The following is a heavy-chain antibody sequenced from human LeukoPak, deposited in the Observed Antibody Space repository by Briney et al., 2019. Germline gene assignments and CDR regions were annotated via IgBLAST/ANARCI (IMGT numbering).Heavy chain of an antibody. V-gene: IGHV3-23*01. J-gene: IGHJ3*01. CDR1: GFTFATYG. CDR3: AKDSFIVFGGVGSDDGFAV. Sequence: GGSLRLSCAASGFTFATYGMSWVRQSPGKGLEWVSVVGDSADTTHYADSVKGRFFISRDNSKNTVHLQMNSLRAEDTAVYYCAKDSFIVFGGVGSDDGFAVWGQGTMVTVSS. CDR2: VGDSADTT. D-gene: IGHD3-16*01.